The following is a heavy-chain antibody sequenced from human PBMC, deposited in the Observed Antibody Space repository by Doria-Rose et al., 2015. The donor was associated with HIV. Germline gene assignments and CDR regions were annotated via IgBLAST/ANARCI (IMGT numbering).Heavy chain of an antibody. D-gene: IGHD6-6*01. CDR3: ARDRPTYSSSPLDF. J-gene: IGHJ4*02. CDR1: GFIFNTYT. Sequence: RSLRLSCAASGFIFNTYTMHWVRQAPGKGLEWVAVISSDGSDKYYADSVKGRSIISRDNSNNTLYLQIDNLGAEDTALYYCARDRPTYSSSPLDFWGQGTLVTVSS. CDR2: ISSDGSDK. V-gene: IGHV3-30-3*01.